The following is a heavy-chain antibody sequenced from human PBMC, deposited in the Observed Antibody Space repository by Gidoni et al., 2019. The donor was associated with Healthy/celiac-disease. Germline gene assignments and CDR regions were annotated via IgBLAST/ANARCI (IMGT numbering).Heavy chain of an antibody. CDR1: GRSISSSSYY. CDR2: MYYSGST. V-gene: IGHV4-39*07. J-gene: IGHJ4*02. Sequence: QLQLQESGPGLVKPSETLSLTCTVSGRSISSSSYYWGWIRQPPGKGLEWIGSMYYSGSTYYNPSLKSRVTISVDTSKNQFSLKLSSVTAADTAVYYCARDLGRGYSYGSQNYYFDYWGQGTLVTVSS. D-gene: IGHD5-18*01. CDR3: ARDLGRGYSYGSQNYYFDY.